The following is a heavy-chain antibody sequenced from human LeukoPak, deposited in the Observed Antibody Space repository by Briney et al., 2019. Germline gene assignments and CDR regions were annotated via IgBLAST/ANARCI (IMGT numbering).Heavy chain of an antibody. J-gene: IGHJ4*02. CDR3: ARGATYSSSSPDY. CDR1: GFTFTDYG. Sequence: GGSLRLSCAASGFTFTDYGLHWARQAPGKGLEWVAFIRSDGSNEFYADSVKGRFFISRDNAKNSLYLQMNSLRAEDTAVYYCARGATYSSSSPDYWGQGTLVTVSS. D-gene: IGHD6-6*01. CDR2: IRSDGSNE. V-gene: IGHV3-30*02.